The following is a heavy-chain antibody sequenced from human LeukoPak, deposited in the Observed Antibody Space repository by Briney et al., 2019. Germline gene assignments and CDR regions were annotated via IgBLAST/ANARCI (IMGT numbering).Heavy chain of an antibody. CDR2: IRYDGSNE. Sequence: PGGSLRLSCAASGFTFNNYGMHWVRQAPGKGLEWVAFIRYDGSNEYYAESVKGRFTISRDNSKNTLYLQMNSLRAEDTAVYYCAKDFRGCSDYWGQGTLVTVSS. J-gene: IGHJ4*02. CDR3: AKDFRGCSDY. V-gene: IGHV3-30*02. D-gene: IGHD3-10*02. CDR1: GFTFNNYG.